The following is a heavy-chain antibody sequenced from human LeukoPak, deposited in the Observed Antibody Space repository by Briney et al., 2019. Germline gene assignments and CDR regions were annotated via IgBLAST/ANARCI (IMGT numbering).Heavy chain of an antibody. CDR3: ARHMTVTGTRGFDY. J-gene: IGHJ4*02. CDR1: GGSISRLNW. V-gene: IGHV4-4*02. Sequence: PSGTLSLNCDVSGGSISRLNWCSWVRQPPGKGLEWIGEIQFTGSTHYNPSLKRRVTISVDESRSQLSLKLSSVTAADTAVYYCARHMTVTGTRGFDYWGQGILVTVSS. D-gene: IGHD4-11*01. CDR2: IQFTGST.